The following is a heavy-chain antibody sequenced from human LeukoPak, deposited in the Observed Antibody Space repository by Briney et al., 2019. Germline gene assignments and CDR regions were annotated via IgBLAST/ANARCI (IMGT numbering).Heavy chain of an antibody. CDR1: GYTFTGYY. V-gene: IGHV1-69*05. J-gene: IGHJ4*02. CDR2: IIAIFGTP. D-gene: IGHD2-15*01. CDR3: ARGRCSAGSCAFDY. Sequence: SVKVSCKASGYTFTGYYMHWVRQAPGQGLEWMGGIIAIFGTPNYAQKFQGRVTIRRDESTSTAYMELSGLRSDDTAVYYCARGRCSAGSCAFDYWGQGTLVTVSS.